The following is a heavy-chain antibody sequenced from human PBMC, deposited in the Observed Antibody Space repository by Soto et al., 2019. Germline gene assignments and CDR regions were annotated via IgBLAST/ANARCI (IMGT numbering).Heavy chain of an antibody. CDR1: GFTFSSYW. D-gene: IGHD3-16*01. CDR2: IKEDGSEK. V-gene: IGHV3-7*03. J-gene: IGHJ4*02. Sequence: EVQLVESGGGLGQPGGSLRLSCAASGFTFSSYWMSWVRQAPGKGLEWVANIKEDGSEKYYVDSVKGRFTISRDNAKNSLFLQMNSLKAEDTAVYYCVRVGRLGGYWGQGTLVTVSS. CDR3: VRVGRLGGY.